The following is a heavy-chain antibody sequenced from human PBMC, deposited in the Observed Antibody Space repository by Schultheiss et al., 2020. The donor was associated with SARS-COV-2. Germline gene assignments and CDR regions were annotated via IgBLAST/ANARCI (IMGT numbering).Heavy chain of an antibody. CDR1: GGSISSYY. CDR3: ARRSYYDYVWGSYRIDAFDI. J-gene: IGHJ3*02. Sequence: SETLSLTCTVSGGSISSYYWSWIRQPPGKGLEWIGYIYYSGSTYYNPSLKSRVTISVDTSKNQFSLKLSSVTAADTAVYYCARRSYYDYVWGSYRIDAFDIWGQGTMVTVSS. CDR2: IYYSGST. V-gene: IGHV4-59*12. D-gene: IGHD3-16*02.